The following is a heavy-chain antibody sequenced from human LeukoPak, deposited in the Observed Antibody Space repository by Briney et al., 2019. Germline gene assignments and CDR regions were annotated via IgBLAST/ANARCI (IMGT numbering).Heavy chain of an antibody. V-gene: IGHV1-2*06. CDR2: INPNSGGT. CDR3: AKDTRSRPYSTPYYFDY. J-gene: IGHJ4*02. Sequence: ASVKVSCKASGYTFTGYYMHWVRQAPGQGLEWMGRINPNSGGTNYAQKFQGRVTMTRDTSISTAYMELSRLRSDDTAVYYCAKDTRSRPYSTPYYFDYWGQGTLVTVSS. D-gene: IGHD6-13*01. CDR1: GYTFTGYY.